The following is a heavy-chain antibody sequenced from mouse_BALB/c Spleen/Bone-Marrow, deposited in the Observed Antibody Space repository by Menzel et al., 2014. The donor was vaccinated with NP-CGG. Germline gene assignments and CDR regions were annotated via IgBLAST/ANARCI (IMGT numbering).Heavy chain of an antibody. Sequence: VQLKESGPELVKPGASVKVSCKASGYAFTSYNIYWVKQSHGKSLEWIGYIDPYNGDTNYNQKFKVKATLTVDKSSSTAYMHLNSLTSEDSAVYYCASCGNYEAWFAYWGQGTLATVSA. CDR2: IDPYNGDT. J-gene: IGHJ3*01. D-gene: IGHD2-1*01. CDR3: ASCGNYEAWFAY. V-gene: IGHV1S135*01. CDR1: GYAFTSYN.